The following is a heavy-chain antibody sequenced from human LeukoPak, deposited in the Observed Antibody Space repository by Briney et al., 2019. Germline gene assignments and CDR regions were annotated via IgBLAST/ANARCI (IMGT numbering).Heavy chain of an antibody. CDR2: IYTSGST. CDR3: AISAGSSSGPRDY. J-gene: IGHJ4*02. V-gene: IGHV4-4*07. Sequence: SETLSLTGTVSGGSISSYSWSWIRQPAGKGLDWIGRIYTSGSTNYNPSLKSRVTMSVDTSKNQFSLKLSSVTAADTAVYYCAISAGSSSGPRDYWGQGTLVTVSS. D-gene: IGHD6-6*01. CDR1: GGSISSYS.